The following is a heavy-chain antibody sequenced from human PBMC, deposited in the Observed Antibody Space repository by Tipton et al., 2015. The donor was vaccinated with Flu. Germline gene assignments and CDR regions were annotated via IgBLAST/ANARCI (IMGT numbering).Heavy chain of an antibody. V-gene: IGHV4-34*01. Sequence: TLSLTCAVFGGSFSGYNWNWIRQAPGKGLEWVGEITHSGDTNYNPSLKSRVIISVDMSKNHFSLKLSSVTVADTAIYYCARLSFYDVDLKNFYFEDWGQGTLVTVSS. J-gene: IGHJ4*02. D-gene: IGHD3-10*02. CDR3: ARLSFYDVDLKNFYFED. CDR2: ITHSGDT. CDR1: GGSFSGYN.